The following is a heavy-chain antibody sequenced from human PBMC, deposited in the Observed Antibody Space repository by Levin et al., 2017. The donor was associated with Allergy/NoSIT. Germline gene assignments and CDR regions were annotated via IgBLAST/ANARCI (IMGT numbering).Heavy chain of an antibody. CDR2: SGTGGST. J-gene: IGHJ3*02. V-gene: IGHV3-23*01. Sequence: GESLKISCAASGFTFSSYAMSWVRQAPGKGLEWVSSGTGGSTSYADSVMGRFTIPRDDSKNTLYLQMNSLRAEDTAVYYCARRGDAFDIWGQGTMVTVSS. CDR3: ARRGDAFDI. CDR1: GFTFSSYA. D-gene: IGHD3-10*01.